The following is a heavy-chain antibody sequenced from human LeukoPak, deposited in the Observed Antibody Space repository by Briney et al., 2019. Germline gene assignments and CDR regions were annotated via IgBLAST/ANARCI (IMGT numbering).Heavy chain of an antibody. CDR3: ARPNYYYDSSGYYYPAGDGFDF. D-gene: IGHD3-22*01. Sequence: GESLKISCKGSGYTFTGYYMHWVRQAPGQGLEWMGWINPNSGGTNYAQKLQGRVTMTRDTSLSTAYMELSRLRSDDTAVYYCARPNYYYDSSGYYYPAGDGFDFLGQGTMVTVSS. CDR1: GYTFTGYY. J-gene: IGHJ3*01. V-gene: IGHV1-2*02. CDR2: INPNSGGT.